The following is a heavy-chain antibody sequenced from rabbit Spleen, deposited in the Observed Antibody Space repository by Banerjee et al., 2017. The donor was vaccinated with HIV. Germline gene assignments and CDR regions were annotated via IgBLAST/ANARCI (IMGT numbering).Heavy chain of an antibody. CDR3: ARSDAGVGYGINL. CDR2: IRATSGST. D-gene: IGHD7-1*01. V-gene: IGHV1S45*01. Sequence: QEQLEESGGDLVKPEGSLTLTCTASGFSFSSSYYMCWVRQAPGKGLEWIACIRATSGSTWYASWAKGRFTVSKTSSTVTLQMTSLTAADTATYFCARSDAGVGYGINLWGQGTLVTVS. J-gene: IGHJ3*01. CDR1: GFSFSSSYY.